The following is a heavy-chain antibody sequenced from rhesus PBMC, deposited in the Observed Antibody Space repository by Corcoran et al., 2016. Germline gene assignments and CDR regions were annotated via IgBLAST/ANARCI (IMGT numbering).Heavy chain of an antibody. D-gene: IGHD3-28*01. J-gene: IGHJ4*01. Sequence: QVQLQESGPGLVKPSETLSLTCGVSGGSISSNSWSWIRPAPGKGLEWIGRIFGDGGSTSYNPSLTSRVTISTDTSKNQFSLKLNSVTAADTAVYYCVRGRVVNDRGADYWGQGVLVTVSS. CDR2: IFGDGGST. CDR1: GGSISSNS. V-gene: IGHV4-147*01. CDR3: VRGRVVNDRGADY.